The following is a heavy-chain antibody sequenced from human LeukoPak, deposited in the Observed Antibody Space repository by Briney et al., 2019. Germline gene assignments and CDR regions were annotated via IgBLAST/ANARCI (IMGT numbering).Heavy chain of an antibody. CDR3: AREIERAAFDI. D-gene: IGHD3-22*01. CDR2: IIPIFGTT. Sequence: SVKVSCKASGGTFSSYAISWVRQAPGQGLEWMGGIIPIFGTTNYAQKFQGRVTITADESTSTAYMEASSLRSEDTAVYYCAREIERAAFDIWGQGTMVTVSS. J-gene: IGHJ3*02. V-gene: IGHV1-69*13. CDR1: GGTFSSYA.